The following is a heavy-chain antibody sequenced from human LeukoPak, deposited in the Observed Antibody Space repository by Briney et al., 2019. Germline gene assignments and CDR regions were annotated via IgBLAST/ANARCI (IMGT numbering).Heavy chain of an antibody. D-gene: IGHD2-15*01. CDR3: AREARSGGSLRYDP. CDR1: GGSISSYY. V-gene: IGHV4-59*01. J-gene: IGHJ5*02. Sequence: SETLSLTCTVSGGSISSYYWSWIRQPPGKGLEWIGYIYYSGSTNYNPSLKSRVTISVDTSKNQFSLKLSSVIAADTAVYYCAREARSGGSLRYDPWGQGTLVTVSS. CDR2: IYYSGST.